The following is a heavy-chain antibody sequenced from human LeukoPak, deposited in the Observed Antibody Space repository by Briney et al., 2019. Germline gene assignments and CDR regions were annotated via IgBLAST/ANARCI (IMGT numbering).Heavy chain of an antibody. CDR3: ARRRSHSNYFPYYYYYIDV. CDR1: GGSISSSSYY. CDR2: IYYCWCT. Sequence: PSETLSLTCTVSGGSISSSSYYWGWIRQPPGKELEWIGRIYYCWCTYYNPSLKSRVTISIDTSKNQFSQKLSSVTAADPAVYYCARRRSHSNYFPYYYYYIDVWGKGTTVTVSS. D-gene: IGHD4-11*01. V-gene: IGHV4-39*01. J-gene: IGHJ6*03.